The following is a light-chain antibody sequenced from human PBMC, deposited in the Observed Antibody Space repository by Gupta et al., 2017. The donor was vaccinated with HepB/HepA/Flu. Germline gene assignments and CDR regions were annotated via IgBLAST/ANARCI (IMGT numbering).Light chain of an antibody. J-gene: IGKJ3*01. CDR1: QSLTSSY. Sequence: EIVLTQSPGNLSLSPGDRATLSCRGSQSLTSSYVAWYQQRPGQAPRLLIYVASHRATGIPDRFSGSGSGKEFTLTSSRLEHDDVEVYYYQHYRTSILFGPGTKVDIK. CDR2: VAS. CDR3: QHYRTSIL. V-gene: IGKV3-20*01.